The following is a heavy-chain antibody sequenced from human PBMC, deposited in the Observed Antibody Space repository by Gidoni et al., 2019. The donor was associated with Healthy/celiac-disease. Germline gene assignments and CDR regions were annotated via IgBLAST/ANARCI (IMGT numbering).Heavy chain of an antibody. CDR1: GFTFSTYG. J-gene: IGHJ6*02. D-gene: IGHD2-2*02. Sequence: QVQLVESGGGVVQPGRSLRLSCAASGFTFSTYGMHWVRQAPGKGLEWVAVIGYDGSNKYYADSVKGRFTISRDNSKNTLYLQMNSLRAEDTAVYYCARDLPAAIPNYYYGMDVWGQGTTVTVSS. CDR2: IGYDGSNK. CDR3: ARDLPAAIPNYYYGMDV. V-gene: IGHV3-33*01.